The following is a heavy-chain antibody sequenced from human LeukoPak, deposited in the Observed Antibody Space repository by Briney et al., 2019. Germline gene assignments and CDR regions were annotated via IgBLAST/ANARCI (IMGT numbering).Heavy chain of an antibody. V-gene: IGHV3-11*01. CDR1: GFSFSDYY. D-gene: IGHD1-26*01. Sequence: GGSLRLSCAAYGFSFSDYYMSWIRQAPGMGLEWVSFISSSGDNILYAASVKGRFTISRDNAKNSLYLQMNSLRAEDTAVYYCARDIVAVGATEYFHHWGQGTLVTVSS. CDR2: ISSSGDNI. CDR3: ARDIVAVGATEYFHH. J-gene: IGHJ1*01.